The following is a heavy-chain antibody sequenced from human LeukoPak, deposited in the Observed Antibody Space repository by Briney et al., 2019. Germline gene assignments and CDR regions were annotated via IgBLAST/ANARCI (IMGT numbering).Heavy chain of an antibody. D-gene: IGHD5-18*01. CDR1: GYSISSGYY. CDR2: IYHSGST. V-gene: IGHV4-38-2*02. CDR3: ARGSGYSYAFTGRERTKSRLDY. Sequence: SETLSLTCTVSGYSISSGYYWGWIRQPPGKGLEWIGSIYHSGSTYYNPSLKSRVTISVDTSKNQFSLKVSSVTAADTAVYYCARGSGYSYAFTGRERTKSRLDYWGPGTLVTVSS. J-gene: IGHJ4*02.